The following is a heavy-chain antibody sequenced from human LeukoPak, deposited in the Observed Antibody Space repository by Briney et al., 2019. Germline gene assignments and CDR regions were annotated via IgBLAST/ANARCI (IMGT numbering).Heavy chain of an antibody. V-gene: IGHV3-74*01. CDR2: INTDGSST. CDR1: GFTFSSYL. J-gene: IGHJ5*02. CDR3: ARLRVVLTHWLDP. Sequence: GGSLRLSCAASGFTFSSYLMHWVRQAPGKGLVWVSRINTDGSSTSYADSVKGRFTISRDNAKNTLYLQMNTLSAEDTAVYYCARLRVVLTHWLDPWGQGTLVTVSS.